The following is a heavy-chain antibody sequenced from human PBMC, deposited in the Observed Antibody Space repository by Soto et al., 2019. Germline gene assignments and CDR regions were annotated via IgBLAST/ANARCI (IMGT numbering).Heavy chain of an antibody. CDR2: ISAYNGNT. CDR1: GYTFTSYG. J-gene: IGHJ5*02. D-gene: IGHD2-15*01. Sequence: ASVKVSCKASGYTFTSYGISWVRQAPGQGLEWMGWISAYNGNTNYAQKLQGRVTMTTDTSTSTAYMELRSLRSDDTAVYYCARDLRELGYCSGGSCYWFDPWGQGTLVTVSS. V-gene: IGHV1-18*01. CDR3: ARDLRELGYCSGGSCYWFDP.